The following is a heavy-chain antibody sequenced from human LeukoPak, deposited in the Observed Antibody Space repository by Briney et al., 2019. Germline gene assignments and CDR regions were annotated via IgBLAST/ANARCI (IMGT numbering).Heavy chain of an antibody. CDR1: GGSISSYY. J-gene: IGHJ4*02. V-gene: IGHV4-59*01. CDR2: IYYSGST. CDR3: ASYKLSGTSFDY. D-gene: IGHD6-13*01. Sequence: SETLFLTCTVSGGSISSYYWSWIRQPPGKGLEWIGYIYYSGSTNYNPSLKSRVTISVDTSKNQFSLKLSSVTAADTAVYYCASYKLSGTSFDYWGQGTLVTVSS.